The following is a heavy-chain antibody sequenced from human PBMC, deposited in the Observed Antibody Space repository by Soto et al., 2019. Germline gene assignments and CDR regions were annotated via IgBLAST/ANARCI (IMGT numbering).Heavy chain of an antibody. CDR1: GYTFTSYD. J-gene: IGHJ6*03. Sequence: ASVKVSCKASGYTFTSYDINWVRQATGQGLEWMGWMNPNSGNTGYAQKFQGRVTMTRNTSISTAYMELSSLRSEDTAVYYCARVGLPYYDILTGYYQPPGDYYYYYMDVWGKGTTVTVSS. D-gene: IGHD3-9*01. V-gene: IGHV1-8*01. CDR2: MNPNSGNT. CDR3: ARVGLPYYDILTGYYQPPGDYYYYYMDV.